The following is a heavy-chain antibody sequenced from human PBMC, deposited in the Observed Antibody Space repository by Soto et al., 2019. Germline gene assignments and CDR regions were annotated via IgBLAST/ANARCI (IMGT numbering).Heavy chain of an antibody. Sequence: SVKVSCKASGGTFSSYAISWVRQAPGQGLEWMGGIIPIFGTANYAQKFQGRVTITADKSTSTAYMELSSLRSEDTAVYYCASSHSLGITKFPDYWGQGTLVTVSS. CDR3: ASSHSLGITKFPDY. V-gene: IGHV1-69*06. CDR1: GGTFSSYA. J-gene: IGHJ4*02. D-gene: IGHD3-10*02. CDR2: IIPIFGTA.